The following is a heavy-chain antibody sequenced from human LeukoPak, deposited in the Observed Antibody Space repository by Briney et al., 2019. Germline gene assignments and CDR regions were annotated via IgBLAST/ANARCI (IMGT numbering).Heavy chain of an antibody. CDR3: AREGRGVPGAIAAVKGFDY. Sequence: ASVKVSCKASAYTLTGYYMHWVRQAPGQGLEWMGIINPSGGSTSYAQKFQGRVTMTRDMSTSTVYMELSSLRSEDTAIYYCAREGRGVPGAIAAVKGFDYWGQGTLVTVSS. CDR2: INPSGGST. CDR1: AYTLTGYY. J-gene: IGHJ4*02. V-gene: IGHV1-46*01. D-gene: IGHD6-13*01.